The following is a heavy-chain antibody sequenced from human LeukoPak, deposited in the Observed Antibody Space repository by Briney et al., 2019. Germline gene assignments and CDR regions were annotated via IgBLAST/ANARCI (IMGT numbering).Heavy chain of an antibody. Sequence: PSETLSLTCTVSGGSISSHYWNWIRQPPGKGLEWLGYIFHTGNTYYSPSLKSRVTISVDRSKTQFSLKLTSVTAADTAMYYCARGKSDYPYFFDSWGQGALVTVSS. J-gene: IGHJ4*02. CDR2: IFHTGNT. V-gene: IGHV4-59*04. D-gene: IGHD4-17*01. CDR3: ARGKSDYPYFFDS. CDR1: GGSISSHY.